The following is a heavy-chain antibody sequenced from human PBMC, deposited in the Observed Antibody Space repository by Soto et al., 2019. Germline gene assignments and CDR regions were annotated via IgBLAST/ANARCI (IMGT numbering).Heavy chain of an antibody. D-gene: IGHD5-12*01. V-gene: IGHV4-39*01. CDR2: IYYSGST. J-gene: IGHJ3*02. CDR3: ARQSRDGYNDAFDI. Sequence: SETLSLTCTVSGGSISSSSYYWGWIRQPPGKRLEWIGSIYYSGSTYYNPSLKSRVTISVDTSKNQFSLKLSSVTAADTAVYYCARQSRDGYNDAFDIWGQGTMVTVSS. CDR1: GGSISSSSYY.